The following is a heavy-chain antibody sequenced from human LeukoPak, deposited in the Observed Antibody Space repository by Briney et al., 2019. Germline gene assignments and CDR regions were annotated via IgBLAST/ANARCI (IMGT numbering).Heavy chain of an antibody. Sequence: GGSLRLSCGASGFTFSSYAMSWVRQAPGKGLEWVSGINDNGSTRFYAASVKGRFTSSRDNPKNTLSLEMNSLRAEVTAVYYCAREGSTTIYMDVWGKGTTVTVSS. CDR3: AREGSTTIYMDV. CDR1: GFTFSSYA. CDR2: INDNGSTR. D-gene: IGHD4-11*01. V-gene: IGHV3-23*01. J-gene: IGHJ6*03.